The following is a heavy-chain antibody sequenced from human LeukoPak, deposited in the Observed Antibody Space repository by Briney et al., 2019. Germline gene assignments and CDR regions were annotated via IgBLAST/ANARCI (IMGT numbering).Heavy chain of an antibody. D-gene: IGHD2-2*01. V-gene: IGHV4-34*01. J-gene: IGHJ5*02. CDR1: GGSFSGYY. Sequence: SETLSLTCAVYGGSFSGYYWSWIRQPPGKGLEWIGEINHSGSTNYNPSLKSRVTISVDTSKNQFSLKLSSVTAADTAVYYCARGGIVVVPAAIGSWFDPWGQGTLVTVSS. CDR2: INHSGST. CDR3: ARGGIVVVPAAIGSWFDP.